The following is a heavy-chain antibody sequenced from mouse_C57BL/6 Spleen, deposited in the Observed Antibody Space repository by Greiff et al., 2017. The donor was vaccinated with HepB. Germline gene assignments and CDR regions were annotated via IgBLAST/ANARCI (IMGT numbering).Heavy chain of an antibody. D-gene: IGHD2-1*01. Sequence: EVQVVESGEGLVKPGGSLKLSCAASGFTFSSYAMSWVRQTPEKRLEWVAYISSGGDYIYYADTVKGRFTISRDNARNTLYLQMSSLKSEDTAMYYCTRDGIYYGYGYFDVWGTGTTVTVSS. J-gene: IGHJ1*03. CDR3: TRDGIYYGYGYFDV. CDR1: GFTFSSYA. V-gene: IGHV5-9-1*02. CDR2: ISSGGDYI.